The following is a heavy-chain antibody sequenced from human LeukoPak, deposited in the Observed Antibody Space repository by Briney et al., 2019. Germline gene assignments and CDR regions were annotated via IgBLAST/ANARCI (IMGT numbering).Heavy chain of an antibody. CDR3: ARDGDQMYEVYDY. D-gene: IGHD2-8*01. CDR2: IKQDGSEK. J-gene: IGHJ4*02. Sequence: PGGSLRLSCAASGFTFNSYWMSWVRQAPGKGLEWVANIKQDGSEKYYVDSVRGRFTISRDNAKNSLYLQMNSLRAEDTAVYYCARDGDQMYEVYDYWGQGTLVTVSS. V-gene: IGHV3-7*01. CDR1: GFTFNSYW.